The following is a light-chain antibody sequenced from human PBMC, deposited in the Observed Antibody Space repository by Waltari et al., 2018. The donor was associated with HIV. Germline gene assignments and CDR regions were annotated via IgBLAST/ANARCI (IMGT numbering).Light chain of an antibody. Sequence: QSVLTQPPSASGTPGQRVTISCSGRRSNIGSTPVNWYQQVPGTAPKLLIYSHNERPSGVPDRFSGSKSGTSASLAINGLQSEDEADYYCLAWDVSLQGYVFGTGTKVTVL. J-gene: IGLJ1*01. V-gene: IGLV1-44*01. CDR3: LAWDVSLQGYV. CDR1: RSNIGSTP. CDR2: SHN.